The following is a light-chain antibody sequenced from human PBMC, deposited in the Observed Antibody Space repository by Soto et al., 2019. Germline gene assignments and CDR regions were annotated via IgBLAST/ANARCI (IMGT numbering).Light chain of an antibody. V-gene: IGLV2-14*01. CDR1: RSDIGSYNY. J-gene: IGLJ1*01. CDR3: ISYTGSSTSYV. Sequence: QSALTQPASGSGSPGQSITISCSGTRSDIGSYNYVAWYQQFPGKTPKILIYGASNRPSGVSSRFSGSKSGNTASLTISGLQAEDEADYYCISYTGSSTSYVFGSGTKVTVL. CDR2: GAS.